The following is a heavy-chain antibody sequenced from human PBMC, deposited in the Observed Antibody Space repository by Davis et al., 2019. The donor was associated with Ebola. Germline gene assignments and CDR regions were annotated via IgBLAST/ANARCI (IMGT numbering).Heavy chain of an antibody. Sequence: GESLKISCAASGLTFSSYAMSWVRQAPGKGLAWVSSVSGSGGSTYYADSVKGRFTISRDNSKNTLYLQVNSLRAEDTAVYYCASRRYCTSPSCSIAGVFDSWGQGTLVTVSS. D-gene: IGHD2-2*01. V-gene: IGHV3-23*01. CDR1: GLTFSSYA. CDR3: ASRRYCTSPSCSIAGVFDS. CDR2: VSGSGGST. J-gene: IGHJ4*02.